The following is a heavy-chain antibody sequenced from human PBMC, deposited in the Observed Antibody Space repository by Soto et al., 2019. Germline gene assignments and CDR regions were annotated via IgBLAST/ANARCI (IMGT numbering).Heavy chain of an antibody. D-gene: IGHD2-2*01. CDR3: ATQAVVDATGDGMDV. CDR2: LIPISGSA. V-gene: IGHV1-69*01. CDR1: GGTFNNYG. J-gene: IGHJ6*02. Sequence: QVQLVQSGAEVKKPGSSVKVSCKASGGTFNNYGISWVRQAPGQGFEWMGVLIPISGSAKYTEFFRGRITIDAEPATSTAYMEKGSRITEATCVYYAATQAVVDATGDGMDVWGQGTTVTVSS.